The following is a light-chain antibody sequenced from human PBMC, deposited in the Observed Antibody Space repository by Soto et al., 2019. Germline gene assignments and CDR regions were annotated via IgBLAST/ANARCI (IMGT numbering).Light chain of an antibody. CDR2: GAY. Sequence: DIQLSQSPSLLSASVGDRVTITCRASQDLDNYLAWYRQTPGEAPKLLIYGAYTLQCGVPRRFSGAGSGTEFSLTISSLQPEDFAIYYCQQLNGSPPITFGQGTRVDIK. CDR1: QDLDNY. CDR3: QQLNGSPPIT. V-gene: IGKV1-9*01. J-gene: IGKJ5*01.